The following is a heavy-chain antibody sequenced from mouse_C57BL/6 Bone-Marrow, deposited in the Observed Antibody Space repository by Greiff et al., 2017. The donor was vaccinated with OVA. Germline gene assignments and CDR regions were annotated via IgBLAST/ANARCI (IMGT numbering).Heavy chain of an antibody. CDR1: GFTFSSYA. Sequence: EVQLQESGGGLVKPGGSLKLSCAASGFTFSSYAMSWVRQTPEKRLEWVATISDGGSYTYYPDNVKGRFTISRDNAKNNLYLQMSHLKSEDTAMYYCARDGNLAGTNRDYFDYWGQGTTLTVSS. V-gene: IGHV5-4*01. J-gene: IGHJ2*01. CDR3: ARDGNLAGTNRDYFDY. D-gene: IGHD4-1*01. CDR2: ISDGGSYT.